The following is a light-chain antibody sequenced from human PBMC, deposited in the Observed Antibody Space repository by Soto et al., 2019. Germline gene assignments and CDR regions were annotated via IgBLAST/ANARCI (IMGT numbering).Light chain of an antibody. V-gene: IGKV1-27*01. Sequence: DIQMTQSPSSLSASVGDRVTITCRAAQDISNYLAWYQQKPGKVPKLLIYAASTLQSGVPSRFRGSGSGTDFTLNNSSLQPEDVAPYYCQKYNSAPTWTFGQGTKVELK. J-gene: IGKJ1*01. CDR3: QKYNSAPTWT. CDR1: QDISNY. CDR2: AAS.